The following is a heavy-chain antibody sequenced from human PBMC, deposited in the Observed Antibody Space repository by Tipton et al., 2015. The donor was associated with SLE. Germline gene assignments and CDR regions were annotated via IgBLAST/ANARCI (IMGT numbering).Heavy chain of an antibody. CDR2: ISSSSSTI. CDR1: GFTFSSYS. J-gene: IGHJ6*02. CDR3: ARDLGWYDFSYYGMDV. Sequence: SLRLSCAASGFTFSSYSMNWVRQAPGKGLEWVSYISSSSSTIYYADSVKGRFTISRDNAKNSLYLQMNSLRAEDTAVYYCARDLGWYDFSYYGMDVWGQGTTVTVSS. V-gene: IGHV3-48*01. D-gene: IGHD3-3*01.